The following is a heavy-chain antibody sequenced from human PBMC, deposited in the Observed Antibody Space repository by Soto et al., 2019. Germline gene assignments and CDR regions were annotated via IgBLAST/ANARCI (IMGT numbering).Heavy chain of an antibody. D-gene: IGHD3-3*01. CDR1: GGSISSGYYS. Sequence: SETLSLTCTVSGGSISSGYYSWSWVRQSPGKGLEWIGHIYNSGITYYNPSLKSRVVISIDTSRNQFSLRLNSLTAADGAVYFCARGVTVFGLVSRFWFDPWGQGTVVTVSS. J-gene: IGHJ5*02. CDR3: ARGVTVFGLVSRFWFDP. V-gene: IGHV4-30-4*01. CDR2: IYNSGIT.